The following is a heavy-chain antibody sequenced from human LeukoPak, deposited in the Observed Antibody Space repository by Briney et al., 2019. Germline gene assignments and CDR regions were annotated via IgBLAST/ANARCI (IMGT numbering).Heavy chain of an antibody. Sequence: GESLKISCKGSGYSFTSYWIGWVRQMPGKGLEWMGIIYPGDSDTRYSPSFQGQVTTSADKSISTAYLQWSSLKASDTAMYYCARCGRYYDFWSGYPHFDYWGQGTLVTVSS. CDR2: IYPGDSDT. D-gene: IGHD3-3*01. J-gene: IGHJ4*02. CDR1: GYSFTSYW. CDR3: ARCGRYYDFWSGYPHFDY. V-gene: IGHV5-51*01.